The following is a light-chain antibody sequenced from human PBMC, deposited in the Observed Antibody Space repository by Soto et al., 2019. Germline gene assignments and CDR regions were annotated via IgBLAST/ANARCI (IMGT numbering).Light chain of an antibody. J-gene: IGLJ2*01. CDR3: QVWDSGIVV. CDR2: EDR. CDR1: KLGDKY. Sequence: SYELTQPPSVSVSPGQTASITCSGEKLGDKYARWYQQKPGQSPVLVIYEDRKRPSGIPERFSGSNSGNTATLTISGTQAMDEADYYCQVWDSGIVVFGGGTKLTVL. V-gene: IGLV3-1*01.